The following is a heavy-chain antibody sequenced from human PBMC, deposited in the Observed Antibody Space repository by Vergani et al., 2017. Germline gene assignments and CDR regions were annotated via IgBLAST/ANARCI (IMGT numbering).Heavy chain of an antibody. CDR3: AKDLFCGGDCYSVY. CDR2: ISGSGGST. V-gene: IGHV3-23*01. D-gene: IGHD2-21*02. Sequence: EVQLLESGGGLVQPGGSLRLSCAASGFTFSSYAMSWVRQAPGKGLEWVSAISGSGGSTYYADSVKGRFTISRDNSKNTLYLQMNSRRAEDTAVYYCAKDLFCGGDCYSVYWGQGTLVTVSS. J-gene: IGHJ1*01. CDR1: GFTFSSYA.